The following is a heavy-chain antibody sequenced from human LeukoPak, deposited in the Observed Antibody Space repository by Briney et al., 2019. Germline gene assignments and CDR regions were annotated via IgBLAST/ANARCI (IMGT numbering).Heavy chain of an antibody. CDR3: ARGAGAIDD. V-gene: IGHV3-7*03. CDR1: GFTFSPFW. CDR2: IKQDGREK. D-gene: IGHD3-10*01. J-gene: IGHJ4*02. Sequence: HPGGSLRLSCAVSGFTFSPFWMTWVRQAPGKGLEWVANIKQDGREKYYVDSVKGRFTISRDNAKNSLYLEMNSLRVEDTAVYHCARGAGAIDDWGQGILVIVSS.